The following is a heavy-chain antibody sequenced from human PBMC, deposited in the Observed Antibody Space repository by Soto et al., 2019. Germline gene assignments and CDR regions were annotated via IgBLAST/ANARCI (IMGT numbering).Heavy chain of an antibody. Sequence: QGPLVQSGAEVGKPGASVKVSCKASVYTFTSYGITWVRKAPGQGLEWMGWIRPFSGNTKYAEKFNDRVTLTADTSTSTAYMELRSLRSDDTAVYYCARENDYGGKFWYFDLWGRGTLVSVSS. CDR1: VYTFTSYG. J-gene: IGHJ2*01. D-gene: IGHD4-17*01. CDR2: IRPFSGNT. CDR3: ARENDYGGKFWYFDL. V-gene: IGHV1-18*04.